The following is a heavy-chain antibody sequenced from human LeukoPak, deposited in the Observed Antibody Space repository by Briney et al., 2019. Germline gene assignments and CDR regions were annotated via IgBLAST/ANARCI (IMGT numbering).Heavy chain of an antibody. J-gene: IGHJ4*02. CDR3: AKDSPPDPPPGHHDY. CDR1: GFTFSSYG. Sequence: GGSLRLSCAASGFTFSSYGMHWVRQAPGKGLEWVAVIWYDGSNKYYADPVKGRFTISRDNSKNTLYLQMNSLRAEDTAVYYCAKDSPPDPPPGHHDYWGQGTLVTVSS. V-gene: IGHV3-33*06. D-gene: IGHD1-14*01. CDR2: IWYDGSNK.